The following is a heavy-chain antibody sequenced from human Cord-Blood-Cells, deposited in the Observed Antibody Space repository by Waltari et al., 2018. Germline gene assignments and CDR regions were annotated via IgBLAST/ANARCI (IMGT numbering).Heavy chain of an antibody. J-gene: IGHJ4*02. D-gene: IGHD3-3*01. Sequence: QVQLVQSGAEVKKPGASVKVSCKVSGYTLTELSMHWVRQAPGKGLEWMGGLDPEDGETIYAQKFQGRVTMTEDTSTDTAYMELSSLRSEDMAVYYCATTGAYYDFWSGYSHFDYWGQGTLVTVSS. V-gene: IGHV1-24*01. CDR2: LDPEDGET. CDR1: GYTLTELS. CDR3: ATTGAYYDFWSGYSHFDY.